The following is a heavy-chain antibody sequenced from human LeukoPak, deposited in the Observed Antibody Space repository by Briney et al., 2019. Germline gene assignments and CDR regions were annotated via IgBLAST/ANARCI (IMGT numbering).Heavy chain of an antibody. CDR2: ISYDGSNK. V-gene: IGHV3-30*18. Sequence: GGSLRLSCVASGFTFSSYGMHWVRQAPGKGLEWVAVISYDGSNKYYADSVKGRFTISRDNSKNTLYLQMNSLRAEDTAVYYCAKENDDILTGYHYYCYGMDVWGKGTTVTVSS. J-gene: IGHJ6*04. CDR1: GFTFSSYG. CDR3: AKENDDILTGYHYYCYGMDV. D-gene: IGHD3-9*01.